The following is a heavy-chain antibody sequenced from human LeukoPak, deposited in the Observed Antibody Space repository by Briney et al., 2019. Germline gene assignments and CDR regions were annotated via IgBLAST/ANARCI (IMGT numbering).Heavy chain of an antibody. V-gene: IGHV4-39*01. D-gene: IGHD2-8*02. CDR1: GGSISSSSYY. CDR2: IYYSGTT. CDR3: ARSLLWPTGTSDI. Sequence: SETLSLTCTVSGGSISSSSYYWGWIRRPPGKGLEWIGSIYYSGTTYYNPSLKSRVTISVDTSKNQLSLKLNSLTAADTAVYFCARSLLWPTGTSDIWGQGTMVAVSS. J-gene: IGHJ3*02.